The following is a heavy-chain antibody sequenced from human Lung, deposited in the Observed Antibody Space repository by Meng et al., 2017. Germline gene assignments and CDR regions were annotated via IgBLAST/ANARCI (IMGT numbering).Heavy chain of an antibody. CDR1: GFTFSTFT. CDR2: ISSSSNYI. CDR3: LRFLEWLWSYFDY. J-gene: IGHJ4*02. D-gene: IGHD3-3*01. Sequence: EVQLVESGGGLVQPGGFLRLSCAASGFTFSTFTMNWVRQAPGKGLEWVSSISSSSNYIYYADSLKGRFTISRDNPKNSLYLQMSSLRAEDTAVYVVLRFLEWLWSYFDYWGQGTLVTVSS. V-gene: IGHV3-21*01.